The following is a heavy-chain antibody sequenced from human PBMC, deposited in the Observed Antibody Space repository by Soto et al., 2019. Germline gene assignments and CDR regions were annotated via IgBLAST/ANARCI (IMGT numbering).Heavy chain of an antibody. V-gene: IGHV1-18*01. CDR2: ISAYNGNT. D-gene: IGHD3-3*01. CDR3: ARGPYYDFWSGYYNWFDP. J-gene: IGHJ5*02. Sequence: ASVKVSCKASGYTFTSYGISWVRQAPGQGLEWMGWISAYNGNTNYAQKLQGRVTMTTDTSTSTAYMELRSLRSDDTAVYYCARGPYYDFWSGYYNWFDPWGQGTLVTSPQ. CDR1: GYTFTSYG.